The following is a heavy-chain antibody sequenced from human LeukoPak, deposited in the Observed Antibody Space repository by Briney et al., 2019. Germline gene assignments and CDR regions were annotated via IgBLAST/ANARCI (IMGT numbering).Heavy chain of an antibody. CDR1: GGSISSSSYY. D-gene: IGHD1-14*01. V-gene: IGHV4-39*07. CDR3: ARNAISGDYYYMDV. J-gene: IGHJ6*03. CDR2: IYYSGST. Sequence: PSQTLSLTCTVSGGSISSSSYYWGWIRQPPGKGLEWIGSIYYSGSTYYNPSLKSRVTISVDTSKNQFSLKLSSVTAADTAVYYCARNAISGDYYYMDVWGKGTTVTVSS.